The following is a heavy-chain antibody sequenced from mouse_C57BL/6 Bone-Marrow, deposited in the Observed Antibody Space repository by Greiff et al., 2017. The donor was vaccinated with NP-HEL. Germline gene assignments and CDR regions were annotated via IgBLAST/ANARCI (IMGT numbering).Heavy chain of an antibody. CDR1: GFSLSTFGMG. CDR2: IWWGDDK. Sequence: QVTLKESGPGILQPSQTLSLTCSFSGFSLSTFGMGVGWIRQPSGQGLEWLAHIWWGDDKYYNPALKSRPTISNNTSKNQVFLKSANVDTADTATYCCARVPLLYYGSRAPFAYWGQGALVTVSA. J-gene: IGHJ3*01. D-gene: IGHD1-1*01. V-gene: IGHV8-8*01. CDR3: ARVPLLYYGSRAPFAY.